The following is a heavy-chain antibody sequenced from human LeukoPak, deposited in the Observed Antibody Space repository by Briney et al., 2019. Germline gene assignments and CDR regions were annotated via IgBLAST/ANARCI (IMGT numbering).Heavy chain of an antibody. D-gene: IGHD2-2*01. V-gene: IGHV3-21*01. CDR2: ISSSSSYI. CDR3: ARDREYCSSTSCHNWFDP. CDR1: GFTFSSYS. Sequence: GGSLRLSCAASGFTFSSYSMNWVRQAPGKGLERVSSISSSSSYIYYADSVKGRFTISRDNAKNSLYLQMNSLRAEDTAVYYCARDREYCSSTSCHNWFDPWGQGTLVTVSS. J-gene: IGHJ5*02.